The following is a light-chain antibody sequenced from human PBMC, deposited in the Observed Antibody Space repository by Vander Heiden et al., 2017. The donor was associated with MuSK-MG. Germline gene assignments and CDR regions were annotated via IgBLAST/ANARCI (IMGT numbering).Light chain of an antibody. CDR1: SSDVGSYNL. Sequence: QPALTQPASVSGSPGQSTTISCTGTSSDVGSYNLVSWYQQHPGKAPNLMIYEGSKRPSGVSNRFSGSKSGNTASLTISGLQAEDEADYYCCSYAGSSTPYVFGTGTKVTVL. CDR3: CSYAGSSTPYV. CDR2: EGS. J-gene: IGLJ1*01. V-gene: IGLV2-23*01.